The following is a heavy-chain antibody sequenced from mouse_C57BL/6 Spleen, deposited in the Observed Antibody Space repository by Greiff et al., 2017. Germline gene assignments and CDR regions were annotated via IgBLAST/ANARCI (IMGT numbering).Heavy chain of an antibody. Sequence: QVQLQQPGAELVKPGASVKLSCKASGYTFTSYWMQWVKQRPGQGLEWIGEIDPSDSYTNYNQKFKGKATLTVDTSSSTAYMQLSSRTSEDSAVYYCARVDGNSWYFDVWGTGTTVTVSS. J-gene: IGHJ1*03. V-gene: IGHV1-50*01. CDR1: GYTFTSYW. D-gene: IGHD2-1*01. CDR3: ARVDGNSWYFDV. CDR2: IDPSDSYT.